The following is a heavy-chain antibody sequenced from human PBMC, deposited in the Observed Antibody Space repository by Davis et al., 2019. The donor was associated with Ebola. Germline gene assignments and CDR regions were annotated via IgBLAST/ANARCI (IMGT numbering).Heavy chain of an antibody. CDR3: ATDYGAS. CDR2: INHRGST. J-gene: IGHJ4*02. V-gene: IGHV4-34*01. D-gene: IGHD4-17*01. Sequence: PGGSLRLSCAVYGGSFSGFHWNWIRQPPGKGLDWIGEINHRGSTSYNPSLKSRVTISLDTSKNQFSLRLTSVTAADTAVYYCATDYGASWGQGTLVTVSS. CDR1: GGSFSGFH.